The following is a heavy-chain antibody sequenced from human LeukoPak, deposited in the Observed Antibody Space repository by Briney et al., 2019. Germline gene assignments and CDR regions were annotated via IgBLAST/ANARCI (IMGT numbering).Heavy chain of an antibody. CDR2: INPNSGGT. J-gene: IGHJ4*02. Sequence: GASVKVSCRASGYTFTGYYMHWVRQAPGQGLEWMGWINPNSGGTNYAQKFQGRVTMTRDTSISTAYMELSRLRSDDTAVYYCARGDSGYYDILTGYYLFDYWGQGTLVTVSS. V-gene: IGHV1-2*02. D-gene: IGHD3-9*01. CDR1: GYTFTGYY. CDR3: ARGDSGYYDILTGYYLFDY.